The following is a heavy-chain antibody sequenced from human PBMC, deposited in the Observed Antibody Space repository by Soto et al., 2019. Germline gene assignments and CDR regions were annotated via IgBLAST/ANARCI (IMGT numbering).Heavy chain of an antibody. Sequence: SETLSLTCTVSGASINVEGYYWSWIRQHPDRGPEWIVYIYYTGSTYSNPALGSRVSISQDASQNQFSLQLTSVTAADTAVYFCVRVQSWDTKYYADVWGRGTTVTVSS. J-gene: IGHJ6*04. V-gene: IGHV4-31*03. CDR2: IYYTGST. CDR1: GASINVEGYY. D-gene: IGHD1-26*01. CDR3: VRVQSWDTKYYADV.